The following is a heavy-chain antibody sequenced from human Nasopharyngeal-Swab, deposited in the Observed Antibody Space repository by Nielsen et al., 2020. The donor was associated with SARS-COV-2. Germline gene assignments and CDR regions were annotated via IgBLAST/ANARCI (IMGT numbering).Heavy chain of an antibody. CDR1: HGSIRSSSYY. J-gene: IGHJ6*03. Sequence: SETLSLPCTVSHGSIRSSSYYWGSIRQPPGKGLEWIGSIYYSGSTYYNPSLKSRVTISVDTSKNQFALKLSSVTAADTAVYYCATGYYYYYMDVWGKGTTVTVSS. CDR2: IYYSGST. CDR3: ATGYYYYYMDV. V-gene: IGHV4-39*01.